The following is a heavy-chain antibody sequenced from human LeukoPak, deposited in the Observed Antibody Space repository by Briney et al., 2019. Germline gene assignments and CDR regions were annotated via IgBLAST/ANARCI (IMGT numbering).Heavy chain of an antibody. CDR1: GGSISSYY. Sequence: SETLSLTCTVSGGSISSYYWSWIRQPPGKGLEWIGEINHSGSTNYNPSLKSRVTISVDTSKNQFSLKLSSVTAADTAVYYCARIMTHRYSGNTRDYWGQGTLVTVSS. CDR3: ARIMTHRYSGNTRDY. V-gene: IGHV4-34*01. J-gene: IGHJ4*02. CDR2: INHSGST. D-gene: IGHD1-26*01.